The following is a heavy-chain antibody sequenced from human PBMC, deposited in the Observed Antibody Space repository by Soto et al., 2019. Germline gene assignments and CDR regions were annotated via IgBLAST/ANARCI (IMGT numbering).Heavy chain of an antibody. D-gene: IGHD2-21*02. Sequence: QEQLVESGGGVVQPGRSLRLSGAASGFTFSGYAMHWVRQAPGKGLEWVASISYNGNDKYYVDSVKGRFTISRDNSKNTLYLQMSSLTPEDTAVYYCAKDAGDQGYFQNWGQGTLVTVSS. V-gene: IGHV3-30*18. CDR1: GFTFSGYA. CDR3: AKDAGDQGYFQN. CDR2: ISYNGNDK. J-gene: IGHJ1*01.